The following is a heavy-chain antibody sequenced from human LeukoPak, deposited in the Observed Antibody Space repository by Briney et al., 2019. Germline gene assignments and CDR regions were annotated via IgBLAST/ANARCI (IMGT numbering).Heavy chain of an antibody. Sequence: SETLSLTCAVYGGSFSGYYWSWIRQPPGKGLEWIGEINHSGSTNYNPSLKSRVTISVDTSKNQFSLKLSSMTAADTAVYYCASISRPGIAAAGTPRDYWGQGTLVTVSS. D-gene: IGHD6-13*01. CDR2: INHSGST. CDR1: GGSFSGYY. J-gene: IGHJ4*02. V-gene: IGHV4-34*01. CDR3: ASISRPGIAAAGTPRDY.